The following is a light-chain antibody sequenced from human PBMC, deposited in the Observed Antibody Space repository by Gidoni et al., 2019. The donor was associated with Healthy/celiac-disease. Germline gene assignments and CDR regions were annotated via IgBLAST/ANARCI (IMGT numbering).Light chain of an antibody. CDR1: QGISSY. Sequence: DVQLTQSPSFLSASVGDRVTITCLASQGISSYLAWYQQKPGKAPKLLIYAASTLPSGVPSRFSGSGSGTEFTLTISSLQPEDFATYYCQQLNSYPVTFGPGTKVDIK. V-gene: IGKV1-9*01. CDR3: QQLNSYPVT. J-gene: IGKJ3*01. CDR2: AAS.